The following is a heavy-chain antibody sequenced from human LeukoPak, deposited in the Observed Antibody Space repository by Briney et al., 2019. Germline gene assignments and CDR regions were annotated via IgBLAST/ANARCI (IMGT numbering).Heavy chain of an antibody. V-gene: IGHV3-48*04. CDR3: ARDLSSSYHAFDI. J-gene: IGHJ3*02. Sequence: GGSLRLSCAASGFTFSSYSMNWVRQAPGKGLEWVSYISSSGSTIYYADSVKGRFTISRDNAKNSLYLQMNSLRAEDTAVYYCARDLSSSYHAFDIWGQGTMVTVSS. D-gene: IGHD6-13*01. CDR1: GFTFSSYS. CDR2: ISSSGSTI.